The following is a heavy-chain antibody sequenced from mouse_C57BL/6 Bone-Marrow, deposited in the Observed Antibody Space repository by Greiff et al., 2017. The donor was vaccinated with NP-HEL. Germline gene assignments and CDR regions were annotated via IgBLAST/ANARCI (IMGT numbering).Heavy chain of an antibody. J-gene: IGHJ1*03. CDR2: ISYDGSN. V-gene: IGHV3-6*01. Sequence: DVKLQESGPGLVKPSQSLSLTCSVTGYSITSGYYWNWIRQFPGNKLEWMGYISYDGSNNYNPSLKNRIPITRDTSKNQFFLKFNSVTTEDTATYYCARGSTVVATGGWYFDVWGTGTTVTVSS. CDR1: GYSITSGYY. CDR3: ARGSTVVATGGWYFDV. D-gene: IGHD1-1*01.